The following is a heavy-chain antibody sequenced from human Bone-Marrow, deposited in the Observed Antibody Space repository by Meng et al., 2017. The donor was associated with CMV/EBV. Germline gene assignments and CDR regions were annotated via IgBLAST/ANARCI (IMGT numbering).Heavy chain of an antibody. Sequence: GESLKISCEASGFAFSRYWMTWVRQSPGKGLEFVANIKHDGSETEYGDSIQDRFFISRDNGRNSLSLLLTSLTVEDTAVYFCARDSADGFDYWGRGTLVTVSS. V-gene: IGHV3-7*01. CDR1: GFAFSRYW. CDR3: ARDSADGFDY. D-gene: IGHD5-12*01. J-gene: IGHJ1*01. CDR2: IKHDGSET.